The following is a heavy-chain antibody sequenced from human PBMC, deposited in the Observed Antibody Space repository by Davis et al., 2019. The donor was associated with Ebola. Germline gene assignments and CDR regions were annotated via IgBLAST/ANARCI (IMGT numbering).Heavy chain of an antibody. CDR3: AREGIAAAVSYYGIDD. D-gene: IGHD6-13*01. CDR2: MNPNSGTT. V-gene: IGHV1-8*01. CDR1: GYTFTSYD. Sequence: ASLKVSCYASGYTFTSYDINCLRQATGQGLEWLGSMNPNSGTTGYEQKFQGRVTMTRNTSISTAYMELSSLRSEDTAVYYCAREGIAAAVSYYGIDDWGQGTTVTVSS. J-gene: IGHJ6*02.